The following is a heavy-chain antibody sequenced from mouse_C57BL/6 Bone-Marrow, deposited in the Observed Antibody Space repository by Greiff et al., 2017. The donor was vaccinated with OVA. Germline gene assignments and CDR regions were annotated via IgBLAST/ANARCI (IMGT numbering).Heavy chain of an antibody. CDR1: GYSITSGYY. V-gene: IGHV3-6*01. CDR3: AGGDAMDY. J-gene: IGHJ4*01. CDR2: ISYDGSN. Sequence: EVQLQESGPGLVKPSQSLSLTCSVTGYSITSGYYWNWIRQFPGNKLEWMGYISYDGSNNYNPSLKNRISITRDTSKNQFFLKLNSVTTEDTDTYYCAGGDAMDYWGQGTSVTVPS.